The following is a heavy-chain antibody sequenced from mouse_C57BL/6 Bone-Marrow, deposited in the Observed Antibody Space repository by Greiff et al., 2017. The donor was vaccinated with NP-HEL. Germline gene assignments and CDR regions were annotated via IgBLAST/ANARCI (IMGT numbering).Heavy chain of an antibody. CDR2: INPSTGGT. J-gene: IGHJ1*03. V-gene: IGHV1-42*01. CDR3: AKRAYYDNPYFDV. Sequence: VQLQQSGPELVKPGASVKISCKASGYSFTGYYMNWVKQSPEKSLEWIGEINPSTGGTTYNQKFKAKATLTVDKSSSPAYMQLKSLTSEDYAVSCCAKRAYYDNPYFDVWGTGTTVTVSS. D-gene: IGHD2-10*01. CDR1: GYSFTGYY.